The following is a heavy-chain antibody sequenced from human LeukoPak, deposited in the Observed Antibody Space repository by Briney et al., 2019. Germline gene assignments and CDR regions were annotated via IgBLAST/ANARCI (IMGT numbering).Heavy chain of an antibody. V-gene: IGHV3-74*01. D-gene: IGHD5-18*01. CDR2: VNSDGSWT. CDR3: ARDLAYSRLDY. J-gene: IGHJ4*02. Sequence: GGSLRLSCAASGNYWMHWVRQAPGKGLVWVSHVNSDGSWTSHADSVKGRFTISRDNAENSLYLQMNSLRVEDTAFHYCARDLAYSRLDYWGQGMLVTVSS. CDR1: GNYW.